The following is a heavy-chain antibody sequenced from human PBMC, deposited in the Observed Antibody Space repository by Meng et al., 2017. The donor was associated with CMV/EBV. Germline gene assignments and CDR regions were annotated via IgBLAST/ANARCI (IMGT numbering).Heavy chain of an antibody. J-gene: IGHJ4*02. CDR2: IIPILGIA. D-gene: IGHD1-14*01. V-gene: IGHV1-69*16. CDR1: GGTFSSYT. Sequence: GSCTASGGTFSSYTISWVRQAPGQGLEWMGRIIPILGIANYAQKFQGRVTITTDESTSTAYMELSSLRSEDTAVYYCARADRTESLDYWGQGTLVTVSS. CDR3: ARADRTESLDY.